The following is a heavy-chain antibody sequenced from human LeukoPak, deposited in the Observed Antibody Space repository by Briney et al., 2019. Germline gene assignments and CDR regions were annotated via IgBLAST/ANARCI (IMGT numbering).Heavy chain of an antibody. Sequence: QPGRSLRLSCTASGFTVGDYAMSWVRQAPGEGLEWVGFIRSKAYGGTTEYAASVKGRFTISRDDSKSIAYLQMNSLKTEDTAVYYCTRWGYYYGMDVWGQGTTVTVSS. CDR1: GFTVGDYA. J-gene: IGHJ6*02. V-gene: IGHV3-49*04. CDR2: IRSKAYGGTT. CDR3: TRWGYYYGMDV. D-gene: IGHD3-16*01.